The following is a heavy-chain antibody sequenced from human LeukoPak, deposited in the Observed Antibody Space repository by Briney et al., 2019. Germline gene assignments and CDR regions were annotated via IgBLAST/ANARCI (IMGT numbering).Heavy chain of an antibody. CDR3: AKGGYDYVEVGYFDS. CDR1: GFNFNNYA. J-gene: IGHJ4*02. CDR2: IVASSGAT. D-gene: IGHD5-12*01. V-gene: IGHV3-23*01. Sequence: PGGSLRLFCAASGFNFNNYAMSWVRQAPGKGREWVAHIVASSGATFYADSGNGRFTTARNHSKNTLYLQMNSLRAEDTALYYCAKGGYDYVEVGYFDSWGQGTLVTVSS.